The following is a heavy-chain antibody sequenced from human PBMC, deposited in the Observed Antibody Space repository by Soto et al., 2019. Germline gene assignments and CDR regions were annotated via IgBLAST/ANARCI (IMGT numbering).Heavy chain of an antibody. CDR1: GFTFSSYS. D-gene: IGHD6-13*01. V-gene: IGHV3-48*01. CDR2: ISSSSSTI. Sequence: GGSLRLSCAASGFTFSSYSMNWVRQAPGKGLEWVSYISSSSSTIYYADSVKGRFTISRDNAKNSLYLQMNSLRAEDTAVYYCAREAAGIDYWGQGTLVTVSS. J-gene: IGHJ4*02. CDR3: AREAAGIDY.